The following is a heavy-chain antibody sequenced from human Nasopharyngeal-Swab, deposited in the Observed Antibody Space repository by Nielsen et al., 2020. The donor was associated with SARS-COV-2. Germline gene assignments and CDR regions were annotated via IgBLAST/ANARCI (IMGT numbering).Heavy chain of an antibody. CDR2: ISSRSSNI. D-gene: IGHD3-16*01. Sequence: GGSLRLSCAASGSVFSIYGMNWVRQAPGKGLEWVSSISSRSSNIYYADSVKGRFTISRDNAKNSLYLQMNSLRAEDTAVYYCARDIGGGRYGSDYWGQGTLVTVSS. CDR3: ARDIGGGRYGSDY. J-gene: IGHJ4*02. V-gene: IGHV3-21*01. CDR1: GSVFSIYG.